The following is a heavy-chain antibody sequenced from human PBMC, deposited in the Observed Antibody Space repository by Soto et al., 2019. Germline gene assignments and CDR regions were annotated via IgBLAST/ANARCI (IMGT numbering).Heavy chain of an antibody. CDR2: IYYSGST. Sequence: SETLSLTCTVSGGSISSGGYYWSWIRQHPGKGLEWIGYIYYSGSTYYNPSLKSRVTISVDTSKNQFSLKLSSVTAADTAVYYCASNLWAGTGHDFYFDPWGQGTLVTVSS. J-gene: IGHJ5*02. CDR3: ASNLWAGTGHDFYFDP. CDR1: GGSISSGGYY. D-gene: IGHD2-21*01. V-gene: IGHV4-31*03.